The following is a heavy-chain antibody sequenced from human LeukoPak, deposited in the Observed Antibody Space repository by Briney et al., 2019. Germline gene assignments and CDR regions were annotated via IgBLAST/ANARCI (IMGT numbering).Heavy chain of an antibody. Sequence: GCLRLSCAASGFDFGAYEMNWVRQAPGKGLEWVAYFAGSDTTTYYADSVKGRFTISRDNAKNSLYLQTNSLRAEDTALYYCTTLGYHLDSWGQGTLVTVSS. V-gene: IGHV3-48*03. CDR2: FAGSDTTT. CDR3: TTLGYHLDS. J-gene: IGHJ4*02. CDR1: GFDFGAYE. D-gene: IGHD3-22*01.